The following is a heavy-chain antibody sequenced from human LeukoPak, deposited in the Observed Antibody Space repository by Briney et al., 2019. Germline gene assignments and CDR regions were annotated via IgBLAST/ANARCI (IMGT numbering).Heavy chain of an antibody. CDR1: GFTFSNAW. CDR2: IRYDGSNK. V-gene: IGHV3-30*02. J-gene: IGHJ4*02. D-gene: IGHD2-8*01. CDR3: AKDRFLGDCTNGVCYPDY. Sequence: PGGSLRLSCAASGFTFSNAWMSWVRQAPGKGLEWVAFIRYDGSNKYYADSVKGRFTISRDNSKNTLYLQMNSLRAEDTAVYYCAKDRFLGDCTNGVCYPDYWGQGTLVTVSS.